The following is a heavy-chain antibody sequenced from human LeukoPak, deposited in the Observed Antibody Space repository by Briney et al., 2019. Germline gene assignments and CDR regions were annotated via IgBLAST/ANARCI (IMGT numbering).Heavy chain of an antibody. CDR3: ARDSGIAVAGTHYFDY. CDR1: GYTVTSYG. J-gene: IGHJ4*02. CDR2: ISAYNGNT. D-gene: IGHD6-19*01. V-gene: IGHV1-18*04. Sequence: ASVKVSCKASGYTVTSYGISWVRQAPGQGLEWMGWISAYNGNTNYAQKLQGRVTMTTDTSTSTAYMELRSLRSDDTAVYYCARDSGIAVAGTHYFDYWGQGTLVTVSS.